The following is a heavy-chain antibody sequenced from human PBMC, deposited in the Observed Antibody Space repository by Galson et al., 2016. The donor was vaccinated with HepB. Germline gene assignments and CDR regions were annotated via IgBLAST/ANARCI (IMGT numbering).Heavy chain of an antibody. Sequence: SVKVSCKASGYIFSNFPMHWVRQAPGQRLEWMGWINGGHGDTRYSQKFQGRITITRDTSATTVYLELSSLTSEDTAVYYCARAPGRRTVRRKGLRLKEEWGESTPINRFDPWGQGTLVTVSS. V-gene: IGHV1-3*01. J-gene: IGHJ5*02. D-gene: IGHD3-3*01. CDR3: ARAPGRRTVRRKGLRLKEEWGESTPINRFDP. CDR1: GYIFSNFP. CDR2: INGGHGDT.